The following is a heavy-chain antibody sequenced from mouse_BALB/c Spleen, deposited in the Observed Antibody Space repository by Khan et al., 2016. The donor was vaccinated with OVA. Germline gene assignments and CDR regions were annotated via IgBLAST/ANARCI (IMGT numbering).Heavy chain of an antibody. Sequence: QVQLQQPGAELVRPGASVKLSCKASGYTFTSYWINWVKQRPGQGREWIGNIYPSDTYTNYNQKFKDKATLTVDKSSSTAYMQLSSPTSEDSAVYYCTREVRLHYYAMGCWGQGTSVTVSS. V-gene: IGHV1-69*02. CDR2: IYPSDTYT. J-gene: IGHJ4*01. D-gene: IGHD2-14*01. CDR1: GYTFTSYW. CDR3: TREVRLHYYAMGC.